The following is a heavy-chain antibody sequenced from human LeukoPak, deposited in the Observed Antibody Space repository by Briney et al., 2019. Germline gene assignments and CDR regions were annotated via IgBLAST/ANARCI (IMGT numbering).Heavy chain of an antibody. CDR3: ASLWSGYSYYYGMDV. V-gene: IGHV4-34*01. D-gene: IGHD3-3*01. J-gene: IGHJ6*02. CDR1: GGSFSGYY. CDR2: INHSGST. Sequence: PSETLSLTCAVYGGSFSGYYGSWIRQPPGKGLEWIGEINHSGSTNYNPSLKSRVTISVDTSKNQFSLKLSSVTAADTAVYYCASLWSGYSYYYGMDVWGQGTTVTVSS.